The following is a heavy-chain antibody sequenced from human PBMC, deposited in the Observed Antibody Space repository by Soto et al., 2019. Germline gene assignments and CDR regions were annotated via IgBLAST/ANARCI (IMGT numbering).Heavy chain of an antibody. J-gene: IGHJ5*02. CDR2: MHYRGST. CDR1: GGSISGYY. D-gene: IGHD3-22*01. V-gene: IGHV4-59*01. Sequence: QVQLQESGPGLVKPSETLSLTCTVSGGSISGYYWSWIRQPPGKGLEWFGCMHYRGSTNYNPSLKSRFTLSVGTSKNQFSLKLRSVTAADTAVYYCASNGYDYPNWFDPWGQVTLVTVSS. CDR3: ASNGYDYPNWFDP.